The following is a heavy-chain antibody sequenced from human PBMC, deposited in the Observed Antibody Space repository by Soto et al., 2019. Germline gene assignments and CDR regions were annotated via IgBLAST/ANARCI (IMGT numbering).Heavy chain of an antibody. V-gene: IGHV1-69*01. D-gene: IGHD3-22*01. CDR2: IIPIFGTA. CDR1: EGTFSSYA. Sequence: QVQLVQSGAEVKKPGSPVKVSCKASEGTFSSYATSWVRQAPGQGLEWMGGIIPIFGTANYAQKFPGRVTITADESTSTDYMELGSLRSEDTAVYYCARDATLYDSSAYYYLYWGQGPLVTVSS. J-gene: IGHJ4*02. CDR3: ARDATLYDSSAYYYLY.